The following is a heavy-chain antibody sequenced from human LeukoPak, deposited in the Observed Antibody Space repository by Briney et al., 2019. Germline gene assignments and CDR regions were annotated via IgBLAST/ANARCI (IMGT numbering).Heavy chain of an antibody. V-gene: IGHV1-2*02. CDR2: INPNSGGT. J-gene: IGHJ6*02. CDR3: ARSSNIAVAGPYYYYGMDV. Sequence: ASVKVSCKASGYTFTGYYMHWVRQAPGQGLEWMGWINPNSGGTNYAQKFQGRVTMTRDTSISTAYMELSRPRSDDTAVYYCARSSNIAVAGPYYYYGMDVWGQGTTVTVSS. D-gene: IGHD6-19*01. CDR1: GYTFTGYY.